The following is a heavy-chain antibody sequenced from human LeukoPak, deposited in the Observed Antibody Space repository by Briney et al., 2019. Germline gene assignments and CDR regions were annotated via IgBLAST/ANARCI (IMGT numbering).Heavy chain of an antibody. CDR2: ISDSGSTI. V-gene: IGHV3-48*03. D-gene: IGHD2-2*01. CDR1: GFTFSSFE. J-gene: IGHJ4*02. CDR3: AREYSSSWFDY. Sequence: PGGSLRLSCAASGFTFSSFEMNWVRQAPGKGLEWVSYISDSGSTIYYADSVEGRFTISRDNAKNSLYLQMNSLRAEDTATYYCAREYSSSWFDYWGQGTLVTVSS.